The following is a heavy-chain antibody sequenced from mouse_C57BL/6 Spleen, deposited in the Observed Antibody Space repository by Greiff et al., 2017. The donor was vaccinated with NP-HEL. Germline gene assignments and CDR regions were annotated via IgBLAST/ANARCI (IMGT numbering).Heavy chain of an antibody. J-gene: IGHJ1*03. CDR2: IRSKSNNYAT. D-gene: IGHD2-1*01. Sequence: EVKVVESGGGLVQPKGSLKLSCAASGFSFNTYAMNWVRQAPGKGLEWVARIRSKSNNYATYYADSVKDRFTISRDDSESMLYLQMNNLKTEDTAMYYCVRPYGNSWYFDVWGTGTTVTVSS. V-gene: IGHV10-1*01. CDR1: GFSFNTYA. CDR3: VRPYGNSWYFDV.